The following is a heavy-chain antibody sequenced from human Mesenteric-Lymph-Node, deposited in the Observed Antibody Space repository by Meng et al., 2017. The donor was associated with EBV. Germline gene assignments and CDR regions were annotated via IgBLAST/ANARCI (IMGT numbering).Heavy chain of an antibody. J-gene: IGHJ4*02. CDR2: INDSGST. CDR3: ARGRDYDFWSGLFDY. V-gene: IGHV4-34*01. CDR1: GGSFSGYY. Sequence: QVKLQKWVAGLLKSVAVLALACAVYGGSFSGYYWSWIRQPPGKGLEWIGEINDSGSTNYNPSLKSRVTISVDTSKNQFSLKLSSVTAADTAVYYCARGRDYDFWSGLFDYWGQGTLVTVSS. D-gene: IGHD3-3*01.